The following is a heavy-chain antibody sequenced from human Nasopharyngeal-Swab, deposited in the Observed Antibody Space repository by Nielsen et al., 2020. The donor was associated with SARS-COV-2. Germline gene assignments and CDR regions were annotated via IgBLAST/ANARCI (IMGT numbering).Heavy chain of an antibody. V-gene: IGHV3-23*01. CDR3: AKGAVGGAVAGTQYFQH. CDR1: GFTFSSYA. CDR2: ISGSGDTT. J-gene: IGHJ1*01. D-gene: IGHD6-19*01. Sequence: GESLKISCAASGFTFSSYAMSWARQAPGKGLEWVSSISGSGDTTYCADSVKGRFTISRDNSKNTLYLQLNSLRAEDTAVYYCAKGAVGGAVAGTQYFQHWGQGTQVTVSS.